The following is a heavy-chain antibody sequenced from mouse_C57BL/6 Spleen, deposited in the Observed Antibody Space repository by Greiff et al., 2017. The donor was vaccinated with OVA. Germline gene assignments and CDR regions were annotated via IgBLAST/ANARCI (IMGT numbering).Heavy chain of an antibody. CDR2: INYDGSST. V-gene: IGHV5-16*01. CDR1: GFTFSDYY. Sequence: EVQVVESEGGLVQPGSSMKLSCTASGFTFSDYYMAWVRQVPEKGLEWVANINYDGSSTYYLDSLKSRFIISRDNAKNILYLQMSSLKSEDTATYYCARIGGSSYWYFDVWGTGTTVTVSS. CDR3: ARIGGSSYWYFDV. D-gene: IGHD1-1*01. J-gene: IGHJ1*03.